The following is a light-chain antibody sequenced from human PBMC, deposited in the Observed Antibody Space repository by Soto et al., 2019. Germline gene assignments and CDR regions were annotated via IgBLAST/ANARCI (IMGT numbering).Light chain of an antibody. Sequence: DIQMTQSPSTLSASVGDRVTITCRASQSIDSWLAWYQQKPGKAPKLLIYKASSLESGAPSRFSGSGPGTEFTLTIRSLQPDDFAPYYGQEYDSYSRSFGHGTQREVK. CDR3: QEYDSYSRS. CDR2: KAS. J-gene: IGKJ2*01. CDR1: QSIDSW. V-gene: IGKV1-5*03.